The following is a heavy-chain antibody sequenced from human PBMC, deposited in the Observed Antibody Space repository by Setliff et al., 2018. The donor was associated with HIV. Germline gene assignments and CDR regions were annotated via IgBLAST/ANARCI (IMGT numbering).Heavy chain of an antibody. D-gene: IGHD4-17*01. V-gene: IGHV1-69*13. J-gene: IGHJ4*02. CDR3: ARVRDYGGNFFDY. CDR1: GGTFSSYA. CDR2: IIPIFGTA. Sequence: SVKVSCKASGGTFSSYAISWVRQAPGQGLEWMGGIIPIFGTANYAQKFQGRVTITADESTSTAYMELSSLRSEDTAVYYCARVRDYGGNFFDYWGQGTLVTVSS.